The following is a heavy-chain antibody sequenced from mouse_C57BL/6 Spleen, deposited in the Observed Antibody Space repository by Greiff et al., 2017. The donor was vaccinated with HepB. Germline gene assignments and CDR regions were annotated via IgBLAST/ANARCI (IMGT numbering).Heavy chain of an antibody. CDR2: IYPGSGST. V-gene: IGHV1-55*01. CDR1: GYPFPSYW. D-gene: IGHD3-2*02. J-gene: IGHJ4*01. Sequence: QVQLQQPGAELVKPGASVKMSCKASGYPFPSYWITWVKQRPGQGLEWIGDIYPGSGSTNYNEKFKSKATLTVDTSSSTAYMQLSSLTSEDSAVYYCAREDSSGLYAMDYWGQGTSVTVSS. CDR3: AREDSSGLYAMDY.